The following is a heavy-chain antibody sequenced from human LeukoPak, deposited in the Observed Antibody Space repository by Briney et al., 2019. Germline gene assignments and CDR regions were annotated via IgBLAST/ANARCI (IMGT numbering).Heavy chain of an antibody. CDR1: GGSISSGGYS. CDR2: IYHSGST. V-gene: IGHV4-30-2*01. Sequence: SETLSLTCAVSGGSISSGGYSWSWIRQPPGKGLEWIGYIYHSGSTYYNPSLKSRVTISVDTSKNQFSLKLSSVTAADTAVYYCARPNFWPGGDWFDPWGQGTLVTVSS. CDR3: ARPNFWPGGDWFDP. D-gene: IGHD3-3*01. J-gene: IGHJ5*02.